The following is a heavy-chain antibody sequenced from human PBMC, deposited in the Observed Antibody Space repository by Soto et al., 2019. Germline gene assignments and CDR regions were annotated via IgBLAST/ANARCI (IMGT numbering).Heavy chain of an antibody. CDR1: GFTFSSYA. Sequence: GGSLRLSCAASGFTFSSYAMSWVRQAPGKGLEWVSAISGSGGSTYYADSVKGRFTISRDNSKNTLYLQMNSLRAEDTAVYYCARGRLVVVPAARGHRNWFDPWGQGTLVTVSS. V-gene: IGHV3-23*01. CDR2: ISGSGGST. D-gene: IGHD2-2*01. J-gene: IGHJ5*02. CDR3: ARGRLVVVPAARGHRNWFDP.